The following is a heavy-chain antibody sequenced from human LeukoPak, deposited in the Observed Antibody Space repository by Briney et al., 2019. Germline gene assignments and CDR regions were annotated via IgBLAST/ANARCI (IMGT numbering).Heavy chain of an antibody. CDR2: ISSSSSTI. D-gene: IGHD3-9*01. Sequence: GGSLRLSCAASGFTFSSYSMNWVRQAPGKGLEWVSYISSSSSTIYYADSVKGRFTISRDNAKNSLYLQMNSLRAEDTAVYYCARDYRISATYYDILSDAEHQYYFDYWGQGTLVTVSS. J-gene: IGHJ4*02. V-gene: IGHV3-48*04. CDR1: GFTFSSYS. CDR3: ARDYRISATYYDILSDAEHQYYFDY.